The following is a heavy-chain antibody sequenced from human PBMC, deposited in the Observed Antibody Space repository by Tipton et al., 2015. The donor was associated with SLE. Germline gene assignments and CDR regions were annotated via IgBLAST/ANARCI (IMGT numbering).Heavy chain of an antibody. D-gene: IGHD1-26*01. CDR1: GFTFSTYA. Sequence: SLRLSCAASGFTFSTYAMNWVRQAPGKGLEWVAVISYDGSNKYYADSVKGRFTISRDNSKNTLYLQMNSLRAEDTAVYYCASLVGATRGPDAFDIWGQGTMVTVSS. J-gene: IGHJ3*02. CDR3: ASLVGATRGPDAFDI. V-gene: IGHV3-30-3*01. CDR2: ISYDGSNK.